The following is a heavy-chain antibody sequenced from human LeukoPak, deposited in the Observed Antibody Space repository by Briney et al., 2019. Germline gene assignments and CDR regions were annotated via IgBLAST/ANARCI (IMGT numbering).Heavy chain of an antibody. CDR2: ISSGSSSI. D-gene: IGHD6-13*01. V-gene: IGHV3-48*03. Sequence: GGSLRLSCAASGFTFSSYEMNWVRQAPGKGLEWVSYISSGSSSIFYADSVKGRFTISRDNAKNSLYLQMNSLRVEDTAVYYCARGLAAAQAPYWGQGTLVTVSS. J-gene: IGHJ4*02. CDR1: GFTFSSYE. CDR3: ARGLAAAQAPY.